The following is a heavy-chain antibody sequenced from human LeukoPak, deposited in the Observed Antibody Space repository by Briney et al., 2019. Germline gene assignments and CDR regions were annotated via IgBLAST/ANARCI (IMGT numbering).Heavy chain of an antibody. V-gene: IGHV4-59*01. CDR1: GGSTSSYY. CDR3: ARSTYYDFWSGYLAYFDY. Sequence: KPSETLSLTCTVSGGSTSSYYWSWIRQPPGKGLEWIGYIYYSGSTNYNPSLKSRVTISVDTSKNQFSLKLSSVTAADTAVYYCARSTYYDFWSGYLAYFDYWGQGTLVTVSS. CDR2: IYYSGST. D-gene: IGHD3-3*01. J-gene: IGHJ4*02.